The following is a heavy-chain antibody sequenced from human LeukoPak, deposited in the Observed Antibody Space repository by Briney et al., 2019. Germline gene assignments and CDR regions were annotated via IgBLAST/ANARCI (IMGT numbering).Heavy chain of an antibody. CDR3: ARRGYGDFEDY. CDR1: GGSISSSSDS. CDR2: IYYSGST. D-gene: IGHD4-17*01. J-gene: IGHJ4*02. Sequence: SETLSLTCTVSGGSISSSSDSSGWIRQPPEKGLEWIGSIYYSGSTYYNPSLKSRVTISVDTSKNQFSLKLSSVTAADTAVYYCARRGYGDFEDYWGQGTLVTVSS. V-gene: IGHV4-39*01.